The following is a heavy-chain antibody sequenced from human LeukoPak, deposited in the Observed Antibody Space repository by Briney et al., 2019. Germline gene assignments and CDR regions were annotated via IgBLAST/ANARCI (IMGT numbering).Heavy chain of an antibody. V-gene: IGHV3-23*01. CDR2: IGGSGGST. CDR3: AKASSGWYFDPFDY. D-gene: IGHD6-19*01. J-gene: IGHJ4*02. Sequence: PGGSLRLSCAASGFTFSSCAMSWVRQAPGKGLEWVSSIGGSGGSTYYADSVKGRFTISRDNSKNTLFLQMNSLRAEDTAVFYCAKASSGWYFDPFDYWGQGTLVTVSS. CDR1: GFTFSSCA.